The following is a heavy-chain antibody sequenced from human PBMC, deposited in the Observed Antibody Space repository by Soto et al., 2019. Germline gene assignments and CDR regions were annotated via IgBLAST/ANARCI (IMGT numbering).Heavy chain of an antibody. V-gene: IGHV3-7*01. CDR3: ARLIVGAIDF. D-gene: IGHD1-26*01. J-gene: IGHJ4*02. CDR2: IKQDGSEK. CDR1: GFTFSSYW. Sequence: GGSLRLSCAVSGFTFSSYWMGWIRQAPGKGLEWVDNIKQDGSEKYYVDSVKGRFTISRDNAKKSLYLQMNSLRGEDTAVYYCARLIVGAIDFWGQGTLVTVSS.